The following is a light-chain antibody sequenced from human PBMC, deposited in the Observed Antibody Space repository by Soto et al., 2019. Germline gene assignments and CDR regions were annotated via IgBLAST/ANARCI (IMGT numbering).Light chain of an antibody. V-gene: IGKV3-20*01. CDR3: NHYGSSPPSWT. CDR2: GAS. J-gene: IGKJ1*01. Sequence: ETVLTQSPGTLSLSPGERATLFCRASRSVSSSYLAWYQQKPGQAPRLLIYGASSRATGIPDRFSGSGSGTDFTLTISRLEPEDFAVYYCNHYGSSPPSWTFGQGTKVAIK. CDR1: RSVSSSY.